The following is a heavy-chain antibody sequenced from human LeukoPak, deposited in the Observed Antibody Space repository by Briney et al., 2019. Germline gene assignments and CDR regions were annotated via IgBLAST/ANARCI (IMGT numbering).Heavy chain of an antibody. J-gene: IGHJ5*02. D-gene: IGHD1-26*01. V-gene: IGHV3-72*01. CDR1: GFTFSSYD. CDR2: SRNKGDSYTT. Sequence: PGGSLRLSCAPSGFTFSSYDMSWVRQAPGKGLEWVGRSRNKGDSYTTDYAASVKGRFTISRDHSKNLLYLQMNSLKTEDTAVYYCAKSGSPWHNWFDPWGQGTLVTVSS. CDR3: AKSGSPWHNWFDP.